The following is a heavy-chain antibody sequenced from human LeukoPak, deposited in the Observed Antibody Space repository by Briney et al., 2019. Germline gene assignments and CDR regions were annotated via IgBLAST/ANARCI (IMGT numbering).Heavy chain of an antibody. CDR2: IWYDGSNK. CDR3: ARDLCSGGSCYERFDY. Sequence: GGSLRLSCTASGFTFSHYWMSWVRQAPGKGLEWVAVIWYDGSNKYYADSVKGRFTISRDNSKNTLYLQMNSLRAEDTAVYYCARDLCSGGSCYERFDYWGQGTLVTVSS. V-gene: IGHV3-33*08. J-gene: IGHJ4*02. D-gene: IGHD2-15*01. CDR1: GFTFSHYW.